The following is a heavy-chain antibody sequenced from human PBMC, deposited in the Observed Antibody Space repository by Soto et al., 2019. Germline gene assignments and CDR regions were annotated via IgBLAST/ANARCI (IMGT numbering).Heavy chain of an antibody. Sequence: QVQLQESGPGLVKPSGTLSLTCAVSGGSISSSNWWSWVRQPPGKGLEWIGEMFHSGSTNHNPSPKSRVTISVDKSKNQFSLKLSSVPAADTAVYYCARAHCSGGSCYSVQHWFDPWGQGTLVTVSS. D-gene: IGHD2-15*01. CDR2: MFHSGST. CDR1: GGSISSSNW. V-gene: IGHV4-4*02. J-gene: IGHJ5*02. CDR3: ARAHCSGGSCYSVQHWFDP.